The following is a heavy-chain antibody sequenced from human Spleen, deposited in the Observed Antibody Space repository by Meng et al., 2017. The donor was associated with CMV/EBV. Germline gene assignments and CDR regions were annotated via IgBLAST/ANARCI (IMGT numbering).Heavy chain of an antibody. J-gene: IGHJ4*02. CDR2: VYADGGT. CDR1: GFIFSDYG. CDR3: ARGLYTLDH. V-gene: IGHV3-NL1*01. D-gene: IGHD3-16*01. Sequence: GESLKISCVASGFIFSDYGMHWVRQAPGKGLEWVSVVYADGGTYYTNSVKSRFTISRDNNNNTLFLQMNSLRVGDAAVYYCARGLYTLDHWGQGTLVTVSS.